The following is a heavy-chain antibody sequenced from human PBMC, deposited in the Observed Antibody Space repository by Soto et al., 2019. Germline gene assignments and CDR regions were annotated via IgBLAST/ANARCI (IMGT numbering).Heavy chain of an antibody. CDR2: ISRSGRGSA. V-gene: IGHV3-23*01. D-gene: IGHD3-22*01. J-gene: IGHJ4*02. CDR3: ASGRYLDSSDYWVANLPFDH. CDR1: GFTFNSYV. Sequence: PGGSLRLSCAASGFTFNSYVMTWVRQAPGEGLEWVSSISRSGRGSAYYADSVKGRFTISRDNSENTLLLQMNNLRDEDTALYYCASGRYLDSSDYWVANLPFDHWGLGTLVTVSS.